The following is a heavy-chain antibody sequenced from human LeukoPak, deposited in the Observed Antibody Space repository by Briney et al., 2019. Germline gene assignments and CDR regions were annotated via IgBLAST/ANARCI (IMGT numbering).Heavy chain of an antibody. CDR1: GFTVSSNY. CDR3: ARESSSWAFDY. J-gene: IGHJ4*02. Sequence: QAGGSLRLSCAASGFTVSSNYMSWVRQAPGKGLEWVSVIYSGGSTYYADSVKGRFTISRDNSKNTLYLQMNSLRAEDTAVYYCARESSSWAFDYWGQGTLVTASS. D-gene: IGHD6-13*01. V-gene: IGHV3-66*01. CDR2: IYSGGST.